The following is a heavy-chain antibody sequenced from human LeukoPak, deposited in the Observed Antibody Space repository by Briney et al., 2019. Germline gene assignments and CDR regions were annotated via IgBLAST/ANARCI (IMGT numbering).Heavy chain of an antibody. D-gene: IGHD6-13*01. CDR3: GRDRGAAAAFTV. J-gene: IGHJ6*04. V-gene: IGHV4-61*02. CDR2: IYINGGT. CDR1: GGSISSGSFY. Sequence: PSQTLSLTCTVSGGSISSGSFYWSWIRQPAGKGLEWIGRIYINGGTDYNASLKSRATISVDTSKNQLSLKLSSMAAADTAVYYCGRDRGAAAAFTVWGKGTTVTVSS.